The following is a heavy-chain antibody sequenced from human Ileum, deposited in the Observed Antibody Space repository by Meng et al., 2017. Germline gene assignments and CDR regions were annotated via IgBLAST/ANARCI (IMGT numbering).Heavy chain of an antibody. J-gene: IGHJ4*02. Sequence: SETLSLTCTVSGGSVSSSSYYWSWIRQPAGKGLEWIGRVYTTGTTNYNPSLKSRVTISVDTSKNQFSLKLSSVTAADTAVYYCARLLGYSGNEYYFDYWGQGTLVTVSS. CDR1: GGSVSSSSYY. CDR2: VYTTGTT. CDR3: ARLLGYSGNEYYFDY. D-gene: IGHD5-12*01. V-gene: IGHV4-61*02.